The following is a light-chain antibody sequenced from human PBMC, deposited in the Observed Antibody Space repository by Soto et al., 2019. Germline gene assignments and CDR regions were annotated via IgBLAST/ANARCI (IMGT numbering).Light chain of an antibody. Sequence: DIQMTQSPSTLSASVGDRVTITCRASQSISVWLAWYQQKAGKAPNLLIYKASRLESGVPSRFSVSGSETEFTLTISGLQPGDSATYYCQQYNSYSPTFGRGTKVEVK. J-gene: IGKJ1*01. CDR3: QQYNSYSPT. CDR1: QSISVW. V-gene: IGKV1-5*03. CDR2: KAS.